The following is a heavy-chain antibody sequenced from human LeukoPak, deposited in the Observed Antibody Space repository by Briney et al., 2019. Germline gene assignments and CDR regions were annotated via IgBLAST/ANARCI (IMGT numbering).Heavy chain of an antibody. Sequence: SETLSLTCTVSGGSISSSSYYWGWIRQPPGKRLEWIGSIYYSGSIYYNPSLKSRVTISVDTSKNQFSLKLSSVTAADTAVYYCARMPYCSSTSCYTPANWFDPWGQGTLVTVSS. J-gene: IGHJ5*02. CDR3: ARMPYCSSTSCYTPANWFDP. CDR1: GGSISSSSYY. D-gene: IGHD2-2*02. V-gene: IGHV4-39*07. CDR2: IYYSGSI.